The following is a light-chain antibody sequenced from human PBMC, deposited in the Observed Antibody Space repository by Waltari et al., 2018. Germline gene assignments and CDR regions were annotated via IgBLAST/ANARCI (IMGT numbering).Light chain of an antibody. CDR1: QSVGTY. Sequence: EIVLTQSPATLSLSPGETATLSCRASQSVGTYLAWYQQKPGQAPRLLIYDASNGATGIPDRFRGSGSGTDFTLTISSLEPEDFALYYCQQRSSWTPHTFGQGARLEIK. J-gene: IGKJ2*01. V-gene: IGKV3-11*01. CDR2: DAS. CDR3: QQRSSWTPHT.